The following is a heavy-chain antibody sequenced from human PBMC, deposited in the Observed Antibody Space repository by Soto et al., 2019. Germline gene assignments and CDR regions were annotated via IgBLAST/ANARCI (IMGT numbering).Heavy chain of an antibody. Sequence: GASVKVSCKASGGTFSSYAISWVRQAPGQGLEWMGGIIPIFGTANYAQKFQGRVTITADESTSTAYMELSSLRSEDTAVYYCASSTGGGGDYYYYGMDVWGQGTTVTVSS. V-gene: IGHV1-69*13. CDR3: ASSTGGGGDYYYYGMDV. CDR1: GGTFSSYA. J-gene: IGHJ6*02. D-gene: IGHD3-16*01. CDR2: IIPIFGTA.